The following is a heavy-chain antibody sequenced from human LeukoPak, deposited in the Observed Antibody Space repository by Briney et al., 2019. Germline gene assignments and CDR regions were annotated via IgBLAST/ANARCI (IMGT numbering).Heavy chain of an antibody. CDR3: ARAHPLVGAFDI. CDR2: IYYSGST. Sequence: WIGYIYYSGSTNYNPSLKSRVTISVDTSKNLFSLKLSSVTAADTAVYYCARAHPLVGAFDIWGQGTMVTVSS. D-gene: IGHD2-8*02. V-gene: IGHV4-59*01. J-gene: IGHJ3*02.